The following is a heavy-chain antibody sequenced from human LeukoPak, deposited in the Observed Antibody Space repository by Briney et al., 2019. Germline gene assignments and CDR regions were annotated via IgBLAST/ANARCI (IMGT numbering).Heavy chain of an antibody. V-gene: IGHV5-51*01. CDR3: ARRGDTAMNHFDY. D-gene: IGHD5-18*01. CDR1: GYSVTTYW. CDR2: IYPGDSDT. Sequence: GEPLNISCKASGYSVTTYWIGWVRQIPGKGLEWMGIIYPGDSDTRYSTSFQGQVTNSAYKSISTAYLQWCSLRASHTAMYYCARRGDTAMNHFDYWGQGTLVTVSS. J-gene: IGHJ4*02.